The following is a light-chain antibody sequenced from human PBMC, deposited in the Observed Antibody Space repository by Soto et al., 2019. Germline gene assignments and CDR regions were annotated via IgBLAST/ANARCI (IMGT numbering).Light chain of an antibody. V-gene: IGLV2-14*01. Sequence: QSVLTQPASVSGSPGQSITISCTGTSSDVGGYNYVSWYQQHPGKAPKLMIYEVSNRPPGVSNRFSGSKSGNTASLTISGLQAEDEGDFYCSSYTSSTTVVFGGGTKVTVL. J-gene: IGLJ2*01. CDR1: SSDVGGYNY. CDR3: SSYTSSTTVV. CDR2: EVS.